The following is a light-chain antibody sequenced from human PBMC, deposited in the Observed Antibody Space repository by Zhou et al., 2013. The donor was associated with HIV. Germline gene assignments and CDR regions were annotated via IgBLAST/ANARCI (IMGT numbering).Light chain of an antibody. J-gene: IGKJ5*01. V-gene: IGKV3-11*01. Sequence: EIVMTQSPATLSASPGERATLYCRASQSVTNNLAWYQQKPGQAPRLLVFDASNRATGIPAKFSGSGSGTDFTLTINSLEPEDSAVYYCQQRRNWPITFGQGTRLEIK. CDR3: QQRRNWPIT. CDR2: DAS. CDR1: QSVTNN.